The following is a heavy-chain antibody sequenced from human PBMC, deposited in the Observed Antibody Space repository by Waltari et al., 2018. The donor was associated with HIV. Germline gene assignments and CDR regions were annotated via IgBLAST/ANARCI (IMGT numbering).Heavy chain of an antibody. CDR3: AKMGGVFYRFDA. CDR2: INSGGSSK. Sequence: IRQAPGKQPEWVSYINSGGSSKYFADFVNGRFTISRDNSENSLYLQMNNLRADDTAIYYCAKMGGVFYRFDAWGQGSLVTVSS. V-gene: IGHV3-11*04. D-gene: IGHD2-8*01. J-gene: IGHJ5*02.